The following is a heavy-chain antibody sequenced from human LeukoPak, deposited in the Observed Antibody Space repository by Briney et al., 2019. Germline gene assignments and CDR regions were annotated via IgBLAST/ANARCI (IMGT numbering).Heavy chain of an antibody. V-gene: IGHV3-48*03. CDR2: ISSSGSTI. Sequence: PGGSLRLSCAASGFTFGSYEMNWVRQAPGKGLEWGSYISSSGSTIYYADSVKGRFTISRDNAKNSLYLQMNSLRAEDTAVYYCARDPEGSYYMDVWGKGTTVTIS. CDR3: ARDPEGSYYMDV. CDR1: GFTFGSYE. D-gene: IGHD2-15*01. J-gene: IGHJ6*03.